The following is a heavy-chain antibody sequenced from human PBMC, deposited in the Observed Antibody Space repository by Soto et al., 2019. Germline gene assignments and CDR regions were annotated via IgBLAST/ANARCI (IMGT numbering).Heavy chain of an antibody. CDR2: ISSSSSYI. CDR1: GFTFSSYS. D-gene: IGHD3-9*01. Sequence: GGCLRLSCAASGFTFSSYSMNWVRQAPGKGLEWVSSISSSSSYIYYADSVKGRFTISRDNAKNSLYLQMNSLRAEDTAVYYCARDSRYFDWLLTPGQDYWGQGTLVTVSS. J-gene: IGHJ4*02. CDR3: ARDSRYFDWLLTPGQDY. V-gene: IGHV3-21*01.